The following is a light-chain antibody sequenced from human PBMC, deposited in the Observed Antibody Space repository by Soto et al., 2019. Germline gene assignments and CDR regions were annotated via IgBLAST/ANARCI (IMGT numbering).Light chain of an antibody. V-gene: IGKV3-20*01. J-gene: IGKJ2*01. Sequence: EIVLTQSPGTLSLSPGERATLSCRASQSVSNNYLAWYHQKPGQAPRLLNYGASNRAAGIPDRFGGSGSGTDFTLTISRLEPEDFAVYYCQQYGSSPSTFGQGTKLEIK. CDR1: QSVSNNY. CDR3: QQYGSSPST. CDR2: GAS.